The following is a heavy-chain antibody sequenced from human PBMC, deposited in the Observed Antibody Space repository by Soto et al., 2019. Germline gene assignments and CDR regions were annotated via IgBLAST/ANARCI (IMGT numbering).Heavy chain of an antibody. CDR2: IDYSGST. V-gene: IGHV4-30-4*01. J-gene: IGHJ6*02. Sequence: WQPVSLTCTVSCGSISSGGYRWSCIRQPPGKGLECIGYIDYSGSTYYNPSLKSRVTISVDTSKNQFSLKLSSVTAADTAVYYCARENVLLFQKHPDHYYSDGTDVWRQGTTVTVSS. D-gene: IGHD3-10*01. CDR3: ARENVLLFQKHPDHYYSDGTDV. CDR1: CGSISSGGYR.